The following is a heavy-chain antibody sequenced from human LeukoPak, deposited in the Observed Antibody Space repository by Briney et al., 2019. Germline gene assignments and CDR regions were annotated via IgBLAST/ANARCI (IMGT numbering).Heavy chain of an antibody. CDR1: GGSISSHY. V-gene: IGHV4-59*11. D-gene: IGHD3-3*01. Sequence: SETLSLTCTVSGGSISSHYWSWIRQLPGKGLEWIGYIYYSGSTNYNPSLKSRVTISVDTSKNQFSLKLSSVTAADTAVYYCARVYYDFWSGYYRESDYYYYYMDVWGKGTTVTVSS. CDR3: ARVYYDFWSGYYRESDYYYYYMDV. J-gene: IGHJ6*03. CDR2: IYYSGST.